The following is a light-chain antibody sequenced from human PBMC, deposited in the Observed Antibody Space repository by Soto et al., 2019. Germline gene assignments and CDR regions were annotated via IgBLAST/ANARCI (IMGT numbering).Light chain of an antibody. CDR3: SSYTSSSTYV. CDR1: SSGVGGYNY. J-gene: IGLJ1*01. CDR2: DVS. Sequence: QSVLTQPASVSGFPGQSITISCTGTSSGVGGYNYVSWYQQHPGKVPKLMIYDVSNRPSGVSNRFSGSKSGNTASLTISGLQAEDEADYYCSSYTSSSTYVFGIGTKVTVL. V-gene: IGLV2-14*03.